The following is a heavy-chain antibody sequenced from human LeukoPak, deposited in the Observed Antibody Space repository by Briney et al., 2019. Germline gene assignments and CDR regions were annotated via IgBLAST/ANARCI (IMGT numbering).Heavy chain of an antibody. V-gene: IGHV4-34*01. J-gene: IGHJ4*02. D-gene: IGHD7-27*01. CDR2: INHSGST. CDR1: GGSFSGYY. Sequence: SETLSLTCAVYGGSFSGYYWSWIRQPPGKGLEWIGEINHSGSTNYNPSLKSRVTISVDTSKNQFSLKLSPVTAADTAVYYCARGKLGIWRSYDYWGQGTLVTVSS. CDR3: ARGKLGIWRSYDY.